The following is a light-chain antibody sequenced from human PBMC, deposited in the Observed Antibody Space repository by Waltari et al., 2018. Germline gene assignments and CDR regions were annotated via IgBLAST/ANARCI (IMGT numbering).Light chain of an antibody. Sequence: DVVMTQSPLSLPVTLGQPASIPCKSSQSLVHSDGNTHLNWFQQRPGQSPRRLIYRVSNRDSGVPDRFSGSGSGTDFTLKISRVEAEDIGVYYCMQGTHWPYTFGQGTKLDIK. CDR1: QSLVHSDGNTH. CDR3: MQGTHWPYT. CDR2: RVS. J-gene: IGKJ2*01. V-gene: IGKV2-30*02.